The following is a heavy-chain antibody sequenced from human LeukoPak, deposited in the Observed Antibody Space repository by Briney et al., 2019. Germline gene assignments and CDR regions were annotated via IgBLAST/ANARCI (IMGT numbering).Heavy chain of an antibody. Sequence: PGWSLRLSCAASRFTFSNYAMTWVRQTPGKGLEWASAISASAGTTYYADSVKGRFAISRDNSKNTLYLQMNSLRSDDTALYYCAKGGSSWSYYFDYWGQGTLVTVSS. CDR1: RFTFSNYA. D-gene: IGHD6-13*01. J-gene: IGHJ4*02. V-gene: IGHV3-23*01. CDR2: ISASAGTT. CDR3: AKGGSSWSYYFDY.